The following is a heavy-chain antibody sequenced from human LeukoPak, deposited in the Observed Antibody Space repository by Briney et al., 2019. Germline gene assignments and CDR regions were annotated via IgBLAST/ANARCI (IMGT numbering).Heavy chain of an antibody. D-gene: IGHD1-26*01. Sequence: TGGSLRLSCAASAFTFSDYSMNWVRQAPGKGLEWISYISGRSITIYYADSVRGRFTISRDNAKNSMYLQMNSLRAEDTAVYYCARDRLTSGSYFFDYWGQGTLVTVSS. CDR3: ARDRLTSGSYFFDY. CDR1: AFTFSDYS. J-gene: IGHJ4*02. V-gene: IGHV3-48*01. CDR2: ISGRSITI.